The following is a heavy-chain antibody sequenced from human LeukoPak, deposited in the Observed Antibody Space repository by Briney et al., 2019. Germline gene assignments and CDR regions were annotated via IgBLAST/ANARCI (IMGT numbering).Heavy chain of an antibody. Sequence: GASVKVSCKASGYTFTSYYMHWVRQAPGQGLEWMGMINTSGGTTSYAQKFQGRVTMTRDTSTSTVYMELSSLRSKDTAVYYCARLGYCSGTSCYATSHFDYWGQGTLVTVSS. CDR2: INTSGGTT. CDR1: GYTFTSYY. J-gene: IGHJ4*02. D-gene: IGHD2-2*01. CDR3: ARLGYCSGTSCYATSHFDY. V-gene: IGHV1-46*01.